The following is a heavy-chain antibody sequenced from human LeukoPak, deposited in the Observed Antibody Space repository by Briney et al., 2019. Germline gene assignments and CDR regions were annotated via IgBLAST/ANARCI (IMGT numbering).Heavy chain of an antibody. Sequence: ASVKVSCKASGYTFTGCYMHWVRQAPGQGLEWMGWINPNSGGTNYAQKFQGRVTMTRDTSTSTVYMELSSLRSEDTAVYYCARDRALSYSSSWYYFDYWGQGTLVTVSS. D-gene: IGHD6-13*01. V-gene: IGHV1-2*02. CDR1: GYTFTGCY. CDR3: ARDRALSYSSSWYYFDY. CDR2: INPNSGGT. J-gene: IGHJ4*02.